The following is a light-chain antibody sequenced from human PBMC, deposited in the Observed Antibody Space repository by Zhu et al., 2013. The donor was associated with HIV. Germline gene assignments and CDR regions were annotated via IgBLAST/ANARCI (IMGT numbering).Light chain of an antibody. CDR2: DAS. CDR1: QGISSA. V-gene: IGKV1-13*02. J-gene: IGKJ5*01. CDR3: QQFRAYPIT. Sequence: GDTVIITCRADQGISSALVWYQQKAGKSPKVAIHDASTLAKGVPSRFSGSESESGTDYTLTITGLQPEDYATYYCQQFRAYPITFGQGTRLET.